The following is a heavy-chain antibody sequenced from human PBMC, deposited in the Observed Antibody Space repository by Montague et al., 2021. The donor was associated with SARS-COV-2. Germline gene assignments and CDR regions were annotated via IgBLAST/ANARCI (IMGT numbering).Heavy chain of an antibody. CDR1: GGSISTYS. CDR2: IDYSGST. J-gene: IGHJ2*01. CDR3: ARDGYNAHQNYWYFDL. V-gene: IGHV4-59*12. Sequence: SETLSLTCTVSGGSISTYSWSWFRQPSGKGLVWIGYIDYSGSTNYSPSFKARVTISLDTSKNQFSLQLSSVTAADTAVYYCARDGYNAHQNYWYFDLWGRGTLVTVSS. D-gene: IGHD5-24*01.